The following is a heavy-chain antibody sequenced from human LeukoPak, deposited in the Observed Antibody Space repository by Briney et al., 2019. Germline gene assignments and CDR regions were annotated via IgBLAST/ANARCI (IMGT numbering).Heavy chain of an antibody. D-gene: IGHD3-3*01. CDR3: AKDPYYDFWSGTLYFDY. Sequence: GGSLRLSCAASGFTFSSYAMSWVRQAPGKGLEWVSAISGSGGSTYYADSVKGRFTISRDNSKNTLYLQMNSLRAEDTALYYCAKDPYYDFWSGTLYFDYWGQGTLVTVSS. CDR1: GFTFSSYA. CDR2: ISGSGGST. J-gene: IGHJ4*02. V-gene: IGHV3-23*01.